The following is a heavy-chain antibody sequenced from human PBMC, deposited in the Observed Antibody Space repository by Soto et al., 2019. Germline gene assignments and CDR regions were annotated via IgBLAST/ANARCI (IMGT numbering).Heavy chain of an antibody. V-gene: IGHV1-69*13. CDR3: ARDGKQWPYFYGMDV. D-gene: IGHD6-19*01. CDR1: GGTFNSYA. CDR2: IIPIFGAA. Sequence: SVKVSCKASGGTFNSYAITWVRQAPGQGLEWMGGIIPIFGAAKYAQNFQGRVTITADESTTTAYMELSSLRSDDTAVYYCARDGKQWPYFYGMDVWGQGTTVTVS. J-gene: IGHJ6*02.